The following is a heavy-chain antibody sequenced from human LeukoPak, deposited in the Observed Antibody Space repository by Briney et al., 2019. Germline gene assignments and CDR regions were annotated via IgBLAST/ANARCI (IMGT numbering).Heavy chain of an antibody. J-gene: IGHJ6*02. Sequence: SETLSLTCTVSGGSISSYYWSWIRQPPGKGLEWIEYIYYSGSTNYNPSLKSRVTISVDTSKNQFSLKLSSVTAADTAVYYCARRGGDNLRYGMDVWGQGTTVTVSS. D-gene: IGHD5-24*01. V-gene: IGHV4-59*08. CDR1: GGSISSYY. CDR2: IYYSGST. CDR3: ARRGGDNLRYGMDV.